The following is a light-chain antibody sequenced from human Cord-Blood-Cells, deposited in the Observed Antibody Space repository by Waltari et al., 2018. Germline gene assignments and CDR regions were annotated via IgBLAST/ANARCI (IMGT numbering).Light chain of an antibody. J-gene: IGKJ1*01. Sequence: EIVLTQSPATLSLSPGERATLSCRASQSVSSYLAWYQQKPGQAPRLLIYDASNRATGIPARFSVSGSGTDFTLTISSLEPEEFAVYYCQQRSNWPPWTFGQGTKVEIK. CDR1: QSVSSY. V-gene: IGKV3-11*01. CDR3: QQRSNWPPWT. CDR2: DAS.